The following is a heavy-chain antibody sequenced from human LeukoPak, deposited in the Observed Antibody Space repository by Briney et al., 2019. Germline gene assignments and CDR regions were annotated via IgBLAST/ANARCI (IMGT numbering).Heavy chain of an antibody. CDR1: GYTFTDYY. CDR2: INCNSGDT. J-gene: IGHJ4*02. V-gene: IGHV1-2*02. Sequence: ASVKASCKASGYTFTDYYMHWVRPARGQGLEWMGLINCNSGDTNYAQDFQGSVTMTRDTSITTAYMELSRLKSVDTAVYYCARGDWLDYWGQGTRVTVSS. CDR3: ARGDWLDY. D-gene: IGHD3/OR15-3a*01.